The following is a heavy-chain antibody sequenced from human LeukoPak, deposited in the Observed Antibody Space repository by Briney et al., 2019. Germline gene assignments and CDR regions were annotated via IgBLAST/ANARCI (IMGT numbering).Heavy chain of an antibody. D-gene: IGHD5-18*01. CDR1: GGTFSSYA. V-gene: IGHV1-69*04. CDR2: IIPILGIA. Sequence: GASVKVSCKASGGTFSSYAISWVRQAPGQGLGWMGRIIPILGIANYAQKFQGRVTITADKSTSTAYMELSSLRSEDTAVYYCARDHFMGKIQLWLLDYWGQGTLVTVSS. CDR3: ARDHFMGKIQLWLLDY. J-gene: IGHJ4*02.